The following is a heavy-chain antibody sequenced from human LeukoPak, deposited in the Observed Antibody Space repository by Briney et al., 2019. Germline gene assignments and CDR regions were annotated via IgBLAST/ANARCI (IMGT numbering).Heavy chain of an antibody. CDR3: AKDQFQIAVAGYFDH. CDR2: ISGSGGST. D-gene: IGHD6-19*01. J-gene: IGHJ4*02. V-gene: IGHV3-23*01. Sequence: PGGSLRLSCAASGFTFSSYATYWVRQAPGKGLEWVSAISGSGGSTYYADSVKGRFTISRDNSKNTLYLQMNSLRAEDTAVYYCAKDQFQIAVAGYFDHWGQGTLVTVSS. CDR1: GFTFSSYA.